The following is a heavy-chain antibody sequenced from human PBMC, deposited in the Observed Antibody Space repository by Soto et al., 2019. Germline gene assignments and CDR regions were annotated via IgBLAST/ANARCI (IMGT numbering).Heavy chain of an antibody. CDR3: ARGVSTYYYDSSGYYLHY. CDR2: IIPIFGTA. CDR1: GGTFSSYA. D-gene: IGHD3-22*01. Sequence: SVKVSCKASGGTFSSYAISWVRQAPGQGLEWMGGIIPIFGTANYAQKFQGRVTITADESTSTAYMELSSLRSEDTAVYYCARGVSTYYYDSSGYYLHYWGQGTLVTVSS. J-gene: IGHJ4*02. V-gene: IGHV1-69*13.